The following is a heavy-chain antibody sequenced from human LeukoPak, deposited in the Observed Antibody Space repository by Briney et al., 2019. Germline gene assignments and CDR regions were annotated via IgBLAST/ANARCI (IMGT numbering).Heavy chain of an antibody. CDR3: ARGYVDSCFDY. V-gene: IGHV1-18*01. CDR2: ISAYNGNT. D-gene: IGHD2-2*01. J-gene: IGHJ4*02. Sequence: SXXXQAPGXGGXWMGWISAYNGNTNYAQKLQGRVTMTTDTSTSTAYTELRSLRSDDTAVYYCARGYVDSCFDYWGQGTLVTVSS.